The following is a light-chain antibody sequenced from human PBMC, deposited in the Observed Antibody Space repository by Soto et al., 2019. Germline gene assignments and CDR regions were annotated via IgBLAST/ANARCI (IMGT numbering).Light chain of an antibody. V-gene: IGLV2-14*01. CDR3: SSYTSSSTRV. CDR2: EVS. J-gene: IGLJ3*02. CDR1: SSDVGGYNY. Sequence: QSALTQPASVSGSPGQSITISCTGTSSDVGGYNYVSWYQQHPGKAPKLMIYEVSNRPSGVSNRFSGSKSGNTPSLTISGLQAEDEDDYYCSSYTSSSTRVFGGGTKLTVL.